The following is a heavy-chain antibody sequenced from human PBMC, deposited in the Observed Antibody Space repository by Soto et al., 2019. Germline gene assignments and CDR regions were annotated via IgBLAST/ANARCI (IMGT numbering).Heavy chain of an antibody. J-gene: IGHJ4*02. CDR2: IKSKTDGGTT. CDR1: GFTFSNAW. Sequence: GSLRLSCAASGFTFSNAWMNWVRQAPGKGLEWVGRIKSKTDGGTTDYAAPVKGRFTISRDDSKNTLYLQMNSLKTEDTAVYYCTTDKPDYGDYLFDYWGQGTLVTVS. D-gene: IGHD4-17*01. CDR3: TTDKPDYGDYLFDY. V-gene: IGHV3-15*07.